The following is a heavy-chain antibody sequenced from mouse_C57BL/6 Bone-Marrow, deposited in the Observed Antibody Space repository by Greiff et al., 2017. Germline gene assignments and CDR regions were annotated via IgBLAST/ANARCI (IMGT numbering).Heavy chain of an antibody. CDR3: ARWEYAMDY. CDR2: IFPGSGST. D-gene: IGHD4-1*01. CDR1: GYTFTGYW. V-gene: IGHV1-9*01. Sequence: QVQLQQSGAELMKPGASVKLSCKASGYTFTGYWIQWVKQRPGHGLEWIGDIFPGSGSTNYNEKFKGKATFTADTSSNTAYMQLSSLTAEDSAVYYSARWEYAMDYGGQGTSVTVSA. J-gene: IGHJ4*01.